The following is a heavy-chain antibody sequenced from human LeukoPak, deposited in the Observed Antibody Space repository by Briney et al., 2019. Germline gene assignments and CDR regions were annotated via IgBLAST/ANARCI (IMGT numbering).Heavy chain of an antibody. J-gene: IGHJ4*02. CDR1: GFTFSSYA. Sequence: PGGSLRLSCAASGFTFSSYAMHWVRQAPGKGLEWVAVISYDGSNKYYADSVKGRSTISRDNSKNTLYLQMNSLRAEDTAVYYCARLLIGSNKYYFDYWGQGTLVTVSS. CDR3: ARLLIGSNKYYFDY. V-gene: IGHV3-30-3*01. D-gene: IGHD3-22*01. CDR2: ISYDGSNK.